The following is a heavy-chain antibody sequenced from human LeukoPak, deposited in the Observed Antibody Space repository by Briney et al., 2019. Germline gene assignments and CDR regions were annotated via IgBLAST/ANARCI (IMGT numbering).Heavy chain of an antibody. Sequence: ASVKVSCKASGYTFTSYAMNWVRQAPGQGLEWMGWINTNTGNPTYAQGFTGRFVFSLDTSVSTAYLQISSLKAEDTAVYYCARDMGRTYYYDSSGYSTFDYWGQGTLVTVSS. CDR3: ARDMGRTYYYDSSGYSTFDY. D-gene: IGHD3-22*01. CDR1: GYTFTSYA. J-gene: IGHJ4*02. V-gene: IGHV7-4-1*02. CDR2: INTNTGNP.